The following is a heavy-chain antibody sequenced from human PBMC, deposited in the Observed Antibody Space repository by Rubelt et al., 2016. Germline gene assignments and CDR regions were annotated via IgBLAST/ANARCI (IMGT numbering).Heavy chain of an antibody. V-gene: IGHV4-39*01. CDR2: GST. D-gene: IGHD5-24*01. CDR3: ARLPFIWLQIGRLSAPSWYFDL. Sequence: GSTYYNPSLKSRVTISVDTSKNQFSLKLSSVTAADTAVYYSARLPFIWLQIGRLSAPSWYFDLWGRGTLVTVSS. J-gene: IGHJ2*01.